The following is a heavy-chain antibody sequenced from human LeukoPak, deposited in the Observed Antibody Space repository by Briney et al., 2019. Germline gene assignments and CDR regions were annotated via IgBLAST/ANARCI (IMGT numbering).Heavy chain of an antibody. Sequence: AGGSLRLSCAASGFTFRNHWMHWVRQTPGKGLVWVSRISSDGSSTTYADSVKGRFTISRDNAKNTLYLQMNNLRAEDTAMYYCARDQRVTGRPDIDYSGQGTLVIVSS. V-gene: IGHV3-74*03. D-gene: IGHD6-6*01. J-gene: IGHJ4*02. CDR1: GFTFRNHW. CDR3: ARDQRVTGRPDIDY. CDR2: ISSDGSST.